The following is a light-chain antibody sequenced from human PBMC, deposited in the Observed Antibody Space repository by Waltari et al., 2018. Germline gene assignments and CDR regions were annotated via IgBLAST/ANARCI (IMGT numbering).Light chain of an antibody. Sequence: DIQMTQSPSTLSASVGDRVTITCRASQSISSWLAWYQQKPGKAPKFLIYKASNLESGVPSRFSGSGSGTEFTLTISSLQPDDFATYYRQHYNSFPWTFGQGTKVEIK. J-gene: IGKJ1*01. CDR1: QSISSW. V-gene: IGKV1-5*03. CDR2: KAS. CDR3: QHYNSFPWT.